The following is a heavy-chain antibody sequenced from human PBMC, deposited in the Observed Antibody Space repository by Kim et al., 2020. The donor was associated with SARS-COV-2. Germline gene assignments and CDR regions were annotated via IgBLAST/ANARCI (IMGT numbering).Heavy chain of an antibody. Sequence: SETLSLTCTVSGGSISSYYWSWIRQPPGKGLEWIGYIYYSGSTNYNPSLKSRVTISVDTSKNQFSLKLSSVTAADTAVYYCARAILWFGESPPGWFDPWGQGTLVTVSS. CDR2: IYYSGST. CDR1: GGSISSYY. D-gene: IGHD3-10*01. J-gene: IGHJ5*02. CDR3: ARAILWFGESPPGWFDP. V-gene: IGHV4-59*01.